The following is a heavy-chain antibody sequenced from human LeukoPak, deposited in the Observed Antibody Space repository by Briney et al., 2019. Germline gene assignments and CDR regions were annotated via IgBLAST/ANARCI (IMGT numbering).Heavy chain of an antibody. CDR1: GGSISSYY. Sequence: SETLSLTCTVSGGSISSYYWSWIRQPPGKGLEWIGYIYYSGSTNYNPSLKSRVTISVDTSKNQFSLKLSSVTAAVTAVYYCARDGYDYVWGSYPVAFDIWGQGTMVTVSS. V-gene: IGHV4-59*01. CDR3: ARDGYDYVWGSYPVAFDI. J-gene: IGHJ3*02. CDR2: IYYSGST. D-gene: IGHD3-16*02.